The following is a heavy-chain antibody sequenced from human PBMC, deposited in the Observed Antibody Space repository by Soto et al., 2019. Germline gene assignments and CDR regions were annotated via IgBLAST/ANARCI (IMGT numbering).Heavy chain of an antibody. V-gene: IGHV3-72*01. CDR1: GFTFSDHY. Sequence: LRLSGEASGFTFSDHYMDWFRQAPGKGLEWVGRTRNKANSHTTEYAASVKGRFTISRDDSKNSLYLQMNSLTIEDTAVYYCARATTVTDYWGQGTRVPVSS. CDR3: ARATTVTDY. D-gene: IGHD4-17*01. CDR2: TRNKANSHTT. J-gene: IGHJ4*02.